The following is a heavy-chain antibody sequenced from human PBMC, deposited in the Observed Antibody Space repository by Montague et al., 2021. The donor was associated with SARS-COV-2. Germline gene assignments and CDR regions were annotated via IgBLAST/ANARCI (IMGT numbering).Heavy chain of an antibody. CDR3: ARKEMKYSSIWSTGGNWVDP. Sequence: SETLSLTCTVSGGSISSSSYYWGWIRQPPGKGLEWIGSIYYSGSTYYNPSLKSRVTISVDTSKNQFSLKLSSVTAADTAVYYCARKEMKYSSIWSTGGNWVDPWGQGTPVTVSS. CDR2: IYYSGST. V-gene: IGHV4-39*01. J-gene: IGHJ5*02. CDR1: GGSISSSSYY. D-gene: IGHD6-13*01.